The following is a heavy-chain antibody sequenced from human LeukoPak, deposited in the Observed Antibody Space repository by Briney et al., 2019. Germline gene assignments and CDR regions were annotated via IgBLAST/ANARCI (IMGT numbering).Heavy chain of an antibody. J-gene: IGHJ6*03. CDR1: GGSINSNY. CDR2: IYYSGST. V-gene: IGHV4-59*01. CDR3: ARTIEYSSSSGYYYYYMDV. D-gene: IGHD6-6*01. Sequence: SETLSLTCSVSGGSINSNYWSWIRQPPGKGLEWIGYIYYSGSTNYNPSLTSRVTISIDPSKEQFSLKLSSVTAADTAVYYCARTIEYSSSSGYYYYYMDVWGKGTTVTVSS.